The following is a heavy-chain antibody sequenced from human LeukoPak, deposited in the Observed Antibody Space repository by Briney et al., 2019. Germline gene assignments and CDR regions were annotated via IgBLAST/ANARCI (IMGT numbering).Heavy chain of an antibody. J-gene: IGHJ6*02. CDR1: GYSFTDYD. CDR3: SRVLGVQGMDV. Sequence: ASVKVSCKASGYSFTDYDINWVRQAPGQGLEWMGWMNPNSGNTGYAQKFQGRVTMARNTAISTAYMELSSLRFEDTAVYYCSRVLGVQGMDVWGQGTTVTVSS. V-gene: IGHV1-8*01. D-gene: IGHD3-16*01. CDR2: MNPNSGNT.